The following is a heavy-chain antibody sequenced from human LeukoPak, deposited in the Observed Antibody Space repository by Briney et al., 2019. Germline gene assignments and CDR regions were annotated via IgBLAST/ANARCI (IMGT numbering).Heavy chain of an antibody. J-gene: IGHJ4*02. V-gene: IGHV4-39*01. CDR2: VYYSGTA. Sequence: KPSETLSLTCTVSDASIRSSTYYWGWVRQPPGKGLEYVGSVYYSGTASYNPSLKSRLTISVDTSKNQFSLKLSSVTATDTAMYYCVRHFYYFDTSGYSNFDSWGQGSLVTVSS. CDR3: VRHFYYFDTSGYSNFDS. D-gene: IGHD3-22*01. CDR1: DASIRSSTYY.